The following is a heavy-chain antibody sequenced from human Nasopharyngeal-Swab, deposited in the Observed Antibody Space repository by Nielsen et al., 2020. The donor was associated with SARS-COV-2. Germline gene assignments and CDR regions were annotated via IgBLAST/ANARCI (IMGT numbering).Heavy chain of an antibody. V-gene: IGHV3-53*01. CDR1: GLTVSSTY. Sequence: GESLKISCAVSGLTVSSTYMSWVRQAPGKGLEWVSVTEIGGTTHYADSVKGRFSISRHSSTNTLYLQMNNVRAEDTAVYYCARDLGGGYCTTTNCPGSWGQGTLVTVSS. J-gene: IGHJ1*01. CDR2: TEIGGTT. D-gene: IGHD2-2*01. CDR3: ARDLGGGYCTTTNCPGS.